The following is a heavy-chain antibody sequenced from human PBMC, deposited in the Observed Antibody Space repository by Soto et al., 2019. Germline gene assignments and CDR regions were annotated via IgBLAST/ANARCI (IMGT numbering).Heavy chain of an antibody. CDR3: ARDMISSSGSHFYSHWFDP. V-gene: IGHV4-31*03. CDR1: GGSISIGGYY. J-gene: IGHJ5*02. D-gene: IGHD2-15*01. CDR2: IYYSGST. Sequence: PSETLSLTCTVSGGSISIGGYYWSWIRQHPGNCLEWIGYIYYSGSTYYNPSLKSRVTISVDTSKNQFSLKLSSVTAADTAVYYCARDMISSSGSHFYSHWFDPWGQGTLVTVSS.